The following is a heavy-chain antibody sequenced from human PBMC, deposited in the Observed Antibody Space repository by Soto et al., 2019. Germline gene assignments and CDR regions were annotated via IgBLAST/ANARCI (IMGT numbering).Heavy chain of an antibody. V-gene: IGHV5-51*01. Sequence: PGESLKISCKTSGYSFNTYWIGWVRQMPGKGLEWMGIIYPDDSDTRYSPSFQGQVTVTADKSISAAYLHWSSLRASDTAIYYCARHYICRGGDCYYYGMDVWGQGTTVTVSS. J-gene: IGHJ6*02. CDR1: GYSFNTYW. CDR3: ARHYICRGGDCYYYGMDV. CDR2: IYPDDSDT. D-gene: IGHD3-16*01.